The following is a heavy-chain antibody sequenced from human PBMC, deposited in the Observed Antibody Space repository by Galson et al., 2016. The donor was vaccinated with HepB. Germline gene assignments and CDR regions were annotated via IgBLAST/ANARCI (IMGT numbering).Heavy chain of an antibody. CDR3: AKGRGRGTRVQGGAGNYFDF. J-gene: IGHJ4*02. CDR2: INWNSGGM. Sequence: SLRLSCAASGFMFEESAMHWVRQGPGKGLEWVSGINWNSGGMGYKDSAKGRFSISRDNANNSLFLQMNSLRPEGTALYYCAKGRGRGTRVQGGAGNYFDFWGQGILVTVSS. V-gene: IGHV3-9*01. D-gene: IGHD3-10*01. CDR1: GFMFEESA.